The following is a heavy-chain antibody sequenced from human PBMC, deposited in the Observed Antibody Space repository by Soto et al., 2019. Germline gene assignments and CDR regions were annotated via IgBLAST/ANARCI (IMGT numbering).Heavy chain of an antibody. CDR1: GFTFSSYA. Sequence: HPGGSLRLSCAASGFTFSSYAMSWVRQAPGKGLEWVSAISGSGGSTYYADSVKGRFTISRDNSKNTLYLQMNSLRAEDTAVYYCAKDPLADNWSGYSHWFDPWGQGTLVTVSS. CDR3: AKDPLADNWSGYSHWFDP. J-gene: IGHJ5*02. D-gene: IGHD3-3*01. CDR2: ISGSGGST. V-gene: IGHV3-23*01.